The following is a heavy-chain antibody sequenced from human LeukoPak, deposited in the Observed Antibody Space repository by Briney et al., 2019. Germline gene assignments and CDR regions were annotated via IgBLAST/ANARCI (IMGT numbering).Heavy chain of an antibody. CDR3: ARPLDY. CDR2: ISSSGSSI. Sequence: GGSLRLSCAASGFNLNIFDMKWVRQAPGKGLEWVSYISSSGSSIYYADSVKGRFTISRDNAKNSLYLQMNSLRAEDTAVYYCARPLDYWGQGTLVTVSS. J-gene: IGHJ4*02. V-gene: IGHV3-48*03. CDR1: GFNLNIFD.